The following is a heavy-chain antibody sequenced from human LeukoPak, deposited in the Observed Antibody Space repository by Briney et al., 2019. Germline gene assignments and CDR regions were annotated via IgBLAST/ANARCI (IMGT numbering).Heavy chain of an antibody. CDR3: ARQYYVTLTGFYIHFDY. CDR1: GYNFNNYW. CDR2: IWPGDSDT. Sequence: GESLKISCKGSGYNFNNYWIGWVRQMPGKGLEWMGIIWPGDSDTRYSPSFQGQVTISVDKSISTAYLQWSSLKASDTATYYCARQYYVTLTGFYIHFDYWGQGTLVTVSS. D-gene: IGHD3-9*01. V-gene: IGHV5-51*01. J-gene: IGHJ4*02.